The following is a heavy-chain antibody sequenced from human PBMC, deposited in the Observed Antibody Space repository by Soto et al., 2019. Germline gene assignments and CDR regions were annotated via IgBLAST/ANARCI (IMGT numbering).Heavy chain of an antibody. CDR1: GGSISDDTYY. J-gene: IGHJ5*02. CDR2: IYYSGTS. CDR3: ARLHCASPNCVPLDP. V-gene: IGHV4-39*01. Sequence: QLQLQESGPGLVKPSETLSLTCTVSGGSISDDTYYWGWIRQPPGKGLEWIGSIYYSGTSSYNPSLKSRVNMSVDTSKKQLSLRLSSVTAADTAVYYCARLHCASPNCVPLDPWGQGTLVIVSS. D-gene: IGHD2-2*01.